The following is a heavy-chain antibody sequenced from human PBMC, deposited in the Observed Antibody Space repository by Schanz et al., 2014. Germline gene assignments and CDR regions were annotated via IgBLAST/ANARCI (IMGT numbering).Heavy chain of an antibody. CDR1: GYTFSSYG. Sequence: QVQLVQSGAGVKKPGASVKVSCKASGYTFSSYGITWVRQAPGQGLEWMGWINGYNGHTLYAQKFQGRITVTTDTSTSTVYLELSSLRSDDTAVYYCARDQSPYTNSSDVRYFDYWGQGSLVTVSS. D-gene: IGHD6-6*01. CDR2: INGYNGHT. V-gene: IGHV1-18*01. CDR3: ARDQSPYTNSSDVRYFDY. J-gene: IGHJ4*02.